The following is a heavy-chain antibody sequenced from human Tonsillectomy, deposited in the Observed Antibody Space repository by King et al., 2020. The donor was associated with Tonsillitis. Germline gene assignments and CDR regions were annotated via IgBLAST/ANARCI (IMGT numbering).Heavy chain of an antibody. CDR2: IWYDGSNK. J-gene: IGHJ4*02. V-gene: IGHV3-33*08. CDR1: GFTFSSYG. Sequence: VQLVESGGGVVQPGRSLRLSCAASGFTFSSYGMHWVRQAPGKGLEWVAVIWYDGSNKYYADSVKGRFTIPRDNSKNTLYLQMNSLRAEETAIYYCAGDSSEWQWLDYFDYWGQGTLVTVSS. D-gene: IGHD6-19*01. CDR3: AGDSSEWQWLDYFDY.